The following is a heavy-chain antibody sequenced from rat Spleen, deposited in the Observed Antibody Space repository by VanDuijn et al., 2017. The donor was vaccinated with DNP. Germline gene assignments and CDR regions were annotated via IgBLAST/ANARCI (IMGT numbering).Heavy chain of an antibody. CDR1: GFTFNNYW. J-gene: IGHJ2*01. Sequence: EVQLVESGGGLVQPGRSLKLSCVASGFTFNNYWMTWIRQAPGKGLEWVASITNTGGSTYYPDSVKGRFTISRDNAKSTLYLQMNSLRSEDTATYYCTRGPNYGGYPDFFDYWGQGVMVTVSS. CDR2: ITNTGGST. V-gene: IGHV5-31*01. CDR3: TRGPNYGGYPDFFDY. D-gene: IGHD1-11*01.